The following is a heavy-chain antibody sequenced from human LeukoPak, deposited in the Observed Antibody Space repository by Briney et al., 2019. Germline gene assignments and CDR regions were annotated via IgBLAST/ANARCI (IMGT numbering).Heavy chain of an antibody. Sequence: PGGSLRLSCAASGFAFSTYSMHWVRQAPGKGLEWLALISSDGSNENFADSVKGRFTISRDNSKNTLYLQMNSLRSEDTAIYYCAGDPNRSYFDHWGQRTLVTVSS. CDR2: ISSDGSNE. J-gene: IGHJ4*02. CDR1: GFAFSTYS. CDR3: AGDPNRSYFDH. D-gene: IGHD1-14*01. V-gene: IGHV3-30*01.